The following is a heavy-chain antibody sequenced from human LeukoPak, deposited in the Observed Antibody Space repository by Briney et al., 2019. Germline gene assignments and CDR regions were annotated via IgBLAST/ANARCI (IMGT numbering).Heavy chain of an antibody. J-gene: IGHJ4*02. D-gene: IGHD2-15*01. CDR3: ARGGFCSGPTCYSLWF. Sequence: SETLSLTCGVSGSSISSGNYWGWIRQPPGQGLEWIGTIYHSGNTYYNPSLKSRVTLSVDTSKNQFSLNLNSVTAADTAVYFCARGGFCSGPTCYSLWFWGPGTLLTVSS. CDR2: IYHSGNT. CDR1: GSSISSGNY. V-gene: IGHV4-38-2*01.